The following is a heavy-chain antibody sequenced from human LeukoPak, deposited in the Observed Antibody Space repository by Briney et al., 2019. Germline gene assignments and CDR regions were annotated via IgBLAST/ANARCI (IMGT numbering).Heavy chain of an antibody. J-gene: IGHJ6*02. V-gene: IGHV1-69*01. Sequence: GASVKVSCKASGGTFSSYAISWVRQAPGQGLEWMGGIIPIFGTANYAQKFQGRVTITADESTSTAYMELSSLRSEDTAVYYCARDFPRTVFGVVIMDYYYYGMDVWGQGTTVTVSS. CDR3: ARDFPRTVFGVVIMDYYYYGMDV. CDR1: GGTFSSYA. D-gene: IGHD3-3*01. CDR2: IIPIFGTA.